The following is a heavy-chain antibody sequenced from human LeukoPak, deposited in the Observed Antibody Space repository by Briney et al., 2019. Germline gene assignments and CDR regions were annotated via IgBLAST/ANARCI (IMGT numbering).Heavy chain of an antibody. D-gene: IGHD3-9*01. CDR2: IRYDGSNK. V-gene: IGHV3-30*02. J-gene: IGHJ4*02. CDR1: GFTFSSYG. Sequence: GGSLRLSCAASGFTFSSYGMHWVRQAPGKGLEWVAFIRYDGSNKYYADSVKGRFTISRDNSKNTLYLQMNSLRADDTAVYYCARDRYYEPDYWGQGTLVTVSS. CDR3: ARDRYYEPDY.